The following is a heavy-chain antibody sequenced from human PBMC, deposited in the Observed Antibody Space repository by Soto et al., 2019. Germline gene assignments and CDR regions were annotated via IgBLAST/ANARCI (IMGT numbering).Heavy chain of an antibody. CDR2: IIPIFGTA. J-gene: IGHJ4*02. CDR3: ARDRYDSSGYPDYYFDY. Sequence: RASVKVSCKASGGTFSSYAISWVRQAPGQGLEWMGGIIPIFGTANYAQKFQGRVTITADESTSTAYMELSSLRSEDTAVYYCARDRYDSSGYPDYYFDYWGQGTLVTVSP. CDR1: GGTFSSYA. V-gene: IGHV1-69*13. D-gene: IGHD3-22*01.